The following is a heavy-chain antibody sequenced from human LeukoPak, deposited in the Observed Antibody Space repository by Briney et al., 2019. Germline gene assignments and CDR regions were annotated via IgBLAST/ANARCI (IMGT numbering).Heavy chain of an antibody. V-gene: IGHV3-15*01. CDR1: GFTFSTAL. CDR2: IKRKTDGGTT. CDR3: IHYGSGTYSTDY. D-gene: IGHD3-10*01. Sequence: GGSLRLSCAASGFTFSTALMSWVRQAPGKRLEWVGRIKRKTDGGTTDYAAPVKGRFTISRDDSKNALFLQMNSLKIEDTAVYYCIHYGSGTYSTDYWGQGTLVTVSS. J-gene: IGHJ4*02.